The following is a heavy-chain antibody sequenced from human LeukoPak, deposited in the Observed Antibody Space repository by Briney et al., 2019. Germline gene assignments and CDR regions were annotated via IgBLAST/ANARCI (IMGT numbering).Heavy chain of an antibody. CDR3: ARAHYYTSSGYYGS. CDR2: ISAYNGNT. Sequence: ASVKVSCKASGYTFSSYGISWVRQAPGQGLEWMGWISAYNGNTNYAQKLQGRVTMTTDTSTSTAYMELRSLRSDDTAVYYCARAHYYTSSGYYGSWGQGTLVTVSS. CDR1: GYTFSSYG. J-gene: IGHJ5*02. D-gene: IGHD3-22*01. V-gene: IGHV1-18*01.